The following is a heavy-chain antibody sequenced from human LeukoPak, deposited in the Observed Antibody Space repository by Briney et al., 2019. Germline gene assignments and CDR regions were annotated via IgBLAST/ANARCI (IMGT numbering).Heavy chain of an antibody. CDR3: ATSRSSSARDFDY. CDR1: GYTFTSYD. V-gene: IGHV1-8*01. Sequence: ASVKVSCKASGYTFTSYDINWVRQATGQGLEWMGWMNPNSGKTGHAQKLQGRVNMTSNTSISTAYMELSSLRSEDTAVYYRATSRSSSARDFDYWGQGRLVTVSS. CDR2: MNPNSGKT. J-gene: IGHJ4*02. D-gene: IGHD6-13*01.